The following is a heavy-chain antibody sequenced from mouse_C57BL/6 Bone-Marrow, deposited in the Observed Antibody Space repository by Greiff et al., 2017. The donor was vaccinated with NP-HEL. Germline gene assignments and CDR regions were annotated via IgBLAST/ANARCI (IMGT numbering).Heavy chain of an antibody. D-gene: IGHD1-1*01. CDR1: GFTFSSYA. CDR2: ISDGGSYT. CDR3: AREITTVVYFDY. V-gene: IGHV5-4*01. Sequence: EVQGVESGGGLVKPGGSLKLSCAASGFTFSSYAMSWVRQTPEKRLEWVATISDGGSYTYYPDNVKGRFTISRDNAKNNLYLQMSHLKSEDTAMYYCAREITTVVYFDYWGQGTTLTVSS. J-gene: IGHJ2*01.